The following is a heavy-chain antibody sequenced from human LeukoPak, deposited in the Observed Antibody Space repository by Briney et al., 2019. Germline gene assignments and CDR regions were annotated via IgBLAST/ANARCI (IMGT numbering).Heavy chain of an antibody. Sequence: GESLQISCQGSGYSFTSYWIGWARPMPGKGLEWMGIIYPGDSDTRYSPSFQGQVTISADRSISTAYLQWSSLKASDTAMYYCARRYLDYDILTGSPLHAFDIWGQGTMVTVSS. CDR1: GYSFTSYW. J-gene: IGHJ3*02. V-gene: IGHV5-51*01. D-gene: IGHD3-9*01. CDR2: IYPGDSDT. CDR3: ARRYLDYDILTGSPLHAFDI.